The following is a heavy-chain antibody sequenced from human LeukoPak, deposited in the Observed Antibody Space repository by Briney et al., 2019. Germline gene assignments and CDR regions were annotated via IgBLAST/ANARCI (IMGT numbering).Heavy chain of an antibody. Sequence: KAGGSLRLSCAASGFTFSSYSMNWVRQAPGKGLEWVSSISSSSTYIYFADSVKGRFTISRDNAKNSLYLQMNSLRAEDTALYYCARGLSLSGYDHMFDYWGQGTLGTVSS. CDR3: ARGLSLSGYDHMFDY. CDR1: GFTFSSYS. D-gene: IGHD5-12*01. CDR2: ISSSSTYI. J-gene: IGHJ4*02. V-gene: IGHV3-21*04.